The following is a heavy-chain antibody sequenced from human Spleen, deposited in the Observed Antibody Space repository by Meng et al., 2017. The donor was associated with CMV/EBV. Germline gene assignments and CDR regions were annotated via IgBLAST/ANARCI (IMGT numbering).Heavy chain of an antibody. CDR2: ISSSSTI. D-gene: IGHD3-10*01. Sequence: GGSLRLSCAASGFTFSDYYMNWVRQAPGKGLEWVSSISSSSTIYYADSVKGRFTISRDNAKNTVYLQMDGLRAEDTAVYYCAREPGRGAFDIWGQGTMVTVSS. V-gene: IGHV3-69-1*01. J-gene: IGHJ3*02. CDR1: GFTFSDYY. CDR3: AREPGRGAFDI.